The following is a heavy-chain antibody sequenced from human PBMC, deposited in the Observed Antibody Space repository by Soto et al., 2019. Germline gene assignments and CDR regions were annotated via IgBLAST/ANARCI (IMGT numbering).Heavy chain of an antibody. D-gene: IGHD3-22*01. CDR1: GGSFSDFY. J-gene: IGHJ5*01. V-gene: IGHV4-34*01. CDR2: INHSGST. CDR3: STRAYDTNGYYRFDP. Sequence: SGTLSLTCAVYGGSFSDFYWNCIRQPPGKGLEWIGEINHSGSTSYSPSLKSRVTISLDTSKNQFSLTLSAVTAADTAMYYCSTRAYDTNGYYRFDPWGQGTLVTVSS.